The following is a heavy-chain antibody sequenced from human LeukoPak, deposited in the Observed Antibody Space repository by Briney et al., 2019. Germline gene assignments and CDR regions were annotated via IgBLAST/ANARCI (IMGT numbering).Heavy chain of an antibody. CDR2: IHHSGSS. CDR1: GGSVSFDY. Sequence: SETLSLTCTVSGGSVSFDYWSWIRQPPGKGLEWVGSIHHSGSSNYNSSLKSRVTVSLDTSQNQFSLRLSSVTVADTAVYYCTRENGDSAYDHWGQGTLVTVSS. J-gene: IGHJ4*02. D-gene: IGHD2-15*01. CDR3: TRENGDSAYDH. V-gene: IGHV4-59*02.